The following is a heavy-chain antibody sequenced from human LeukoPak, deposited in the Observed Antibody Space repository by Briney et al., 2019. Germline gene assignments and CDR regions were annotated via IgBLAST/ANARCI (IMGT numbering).Heavy chain of an antibody. Sequence: GGSLRLSCVASGFIFSSYGMHWVRQAPGKGLDWVAFIRYDGSNKYYADSVKGRFTISRDNAKNTLYLQMNSLRAEDTAVYYCARVRWGGLYYFDYWGQGTLVTVSS. CDR2: IRYDGSNK. CDR3: ARVRWGGLYYFDY. J-gene: IGHJ4*02. CDR1: GFIFSSYG. V-gene: IGHV3-30*02. D-gene: IGHD3-16*01.